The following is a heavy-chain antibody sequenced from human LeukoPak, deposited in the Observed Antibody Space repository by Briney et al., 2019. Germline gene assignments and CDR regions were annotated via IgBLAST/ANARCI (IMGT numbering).Heavy chain of an antibody. J-gene: IGHJ4*02. CDR3: ASEYCTSSTCRFDS. D-gene: IGHD2-2*01. Sequence: PSETLSLTCTVSGGSISSSSYYWGWIRQPPGKGLEWIGSIYYSGSTNYNPSLKSRVTISLDTSRNQFSLKLTSVTAADTALYYCASEYCTSSTCRFDSWGQGTLVTVSS. CDR2: IYYSGST. V-gene: IGHV4-39*07. CDR1: GGSISSSSYY.